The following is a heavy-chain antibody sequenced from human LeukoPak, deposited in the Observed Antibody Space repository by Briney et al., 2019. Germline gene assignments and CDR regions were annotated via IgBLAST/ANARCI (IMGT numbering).Heavy chain of an antibody. J-gene: IGHJ4*02. V-gene: IGHV3-21*01. CDR2: ISSSSSYI. Sequence: PGGSLRLSCAASGFTFSSYAMSWVRQAPGKGLEWVSSISSSSSYIYYADSVKGRFTISRDNAKNSLYLQMNSLRAEDTAVYYCARASSYYYDSSGSSCFDYWGQGTLVTVSS. D-gene: IGHD3-22*01. CDR3: ARASSYYYDSSGSSCFDY. CDR1: GFTFSSYA.